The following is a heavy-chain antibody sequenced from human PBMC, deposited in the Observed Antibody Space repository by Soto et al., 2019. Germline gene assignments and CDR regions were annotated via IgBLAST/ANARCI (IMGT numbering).Heavy chain of an antibody. CDR2: IVVGSGNT. CDR1: GFTFTSSA. CDR3: AAETGYSSSWYSNYYYGMDV. V-gene: IGHV1-58*01. Sequence: SVKVSCKASGFTFTSSAVQWVRQDRGQRLEWIGWIVVGSGNTNYAQKFQERVTITRDMSTSTAYMELSSLRSEDTAVYYCAAETGYSSSWYSNYYYGMDVWGQGTTVTVSS. J-gene: IGHJ6*02. D-gene: IGHD6-13*01.